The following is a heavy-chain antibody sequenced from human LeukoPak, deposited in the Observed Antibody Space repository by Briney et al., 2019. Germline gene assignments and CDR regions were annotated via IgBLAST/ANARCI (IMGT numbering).Heavy chain of an antibody. Sequence: SETVSCKASGYTFTGYYMHWVRQAPGQGLEWMGWINPNSGGTNYAQKFQGRVTMTRDTSISTAYMELSRLRSDDTAVYYCARDPPIGGADVFDIWGQGTMVTV. J-gene: IGHJ3*02. CDR1: GYTFTGYY. D-gene: IGHD3-10*01. CDR2: INPNSGGT. CDR3: ARDPPIGGADVFDI. V-gene: IGHV1-2*02.